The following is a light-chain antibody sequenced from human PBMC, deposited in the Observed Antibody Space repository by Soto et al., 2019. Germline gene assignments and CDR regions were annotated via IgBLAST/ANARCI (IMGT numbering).Light chain of an antibody. CDR2: STN. Sequence: QSVLTQPPSASGTPGQRVTISCSGSTSNVGTSPVNWYQQLPGTAPKLFMYSTNQRPSGVPDRFSGSKSGTSASLAISGLQSDDEADYYCAAWDDSLNDYVFGTGTKVTVL. CDR1: TSNVGTSP. J-gene: IGLJ1*01. V-gene: IGLV1-44*01. CDR3: AAWDDSLNDYV.